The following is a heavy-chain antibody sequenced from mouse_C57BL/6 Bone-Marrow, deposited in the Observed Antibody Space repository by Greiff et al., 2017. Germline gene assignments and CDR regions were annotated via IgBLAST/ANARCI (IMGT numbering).Heavy chain of an antibody. V-gene: IGHV5-9*01. J-gene: IGHJ2*01. D-gene: IGHD1-1*01. Sequence: EVMLVESGGGLVKPGGSLKLSCAASGFTFSSYTMSWVRQTPEKRLEWVATISGGGGNTYYPDSVKGRFTISRDNAKNTLYLQMSSLRSEDTALYYCATQPYYYGRDYWGQGTTLTVSS. CDR3: ATQPYYYGRDY. CDR2: ISGGGGNT. CDR1: GFTFSSYT.